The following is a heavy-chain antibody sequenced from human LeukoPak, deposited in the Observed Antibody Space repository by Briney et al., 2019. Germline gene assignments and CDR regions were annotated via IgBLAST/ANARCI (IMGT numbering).Heavy chain of an antibody. J-gene: IGHJ4*02. CDR2: IKSKTDGGTT. CDR3: TTKICSSPSCSGDY. D-gene: IGHD2-2*01. Sequence: PGGSLRLSCAASGFTFSNAWMSWVRQAPGKGLEWVGRIKSKTDGGTTDYAAPVKGRFTISRDDSKNTLYLQMNSLKTEDTAVYYCTTKICSSPSCSGDYGGKETLVTVSS. V-gene: IGHV3-15*01. CDR1: GFTFSNAW.